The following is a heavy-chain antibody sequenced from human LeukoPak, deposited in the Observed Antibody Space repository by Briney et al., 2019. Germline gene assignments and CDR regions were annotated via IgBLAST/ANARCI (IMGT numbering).Heavy chain of an antibody. J-gene: IGHJ5*02. D-gene: IGHD3-22*01. V-gene: IGHV3-11*01. CDR1: GFTFSDYY. CDR2: ISSSGSTI. CDR3: ARWASSTMIVVVAPDWFDP. Sequence: GGSLRLSCAASGFTFSDYYMSWIRQAPGKGLEWVSYISSSGSTIYYADSVKGRFTISRDNAKNSLYLQMNSLRAEDTAVYYCARWASSTMIVVVAPDWFDPWGQGALVTVSS.